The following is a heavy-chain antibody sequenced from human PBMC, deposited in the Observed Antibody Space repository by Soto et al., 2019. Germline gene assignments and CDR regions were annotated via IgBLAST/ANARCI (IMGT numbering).Heavy chain of an antibody. Sequence: ASVKVSCKASGYTFTGYYMHWVRQAPGQGLEWMGWINPNSGGTNYAQKNQGWVTMTRDTSISTAYTELSRLRSDDTAVYYRARDRGWYDGMDVWGQGTTVTVSS. V-gene: IGHV1-2*04. CDR1: GYTFTGYY. CDR3: ARDRGWYDGMDV. CDR2: INPNSGGT. J-gene: IGHJ6*02. D-gene: IGHD6-19*01.